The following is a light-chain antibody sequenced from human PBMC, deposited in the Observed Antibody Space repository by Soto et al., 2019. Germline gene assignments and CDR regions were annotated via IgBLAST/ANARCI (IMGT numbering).Light chain of an antibody. Sequence: QAVVTQEPSLTVSPGGTVTLTCGSNTGAVTSGHYPHWLQQRPGQAPRTLIYDTSNKQSWTPARFSGSLLGGKAALTLSGAQPEDEADYYCLLSYSGGNWVFGGWTQLTVL. CDR2: DTS. J-gene: IGLJ3*02. CDR1: TGAVTSGHY. V-gene: IGLV7-46*01. CDR3: LLSYSGGNWV.